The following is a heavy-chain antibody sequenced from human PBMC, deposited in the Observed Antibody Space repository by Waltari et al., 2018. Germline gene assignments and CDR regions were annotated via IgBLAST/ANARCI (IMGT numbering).Heavy chain of an antibody. D-gene: IGHD1-26*01. Sequence: QVQLVQSGAEVKKPGASVKVSCKASGYAFTTSYMHWVRQAPGKGLEWMGIINPSGGSTSYAQKFQGRVTMTRDTSTSTVYMELSSLRSEDTAVYYCAREEGSGSCDYWGQGTLVTVSS. CDR1: GYAFTTSY. CDR2: INPSGGST. CDR3: AREEGSGSCDY. V-gene: IGHV1-46*01. J-gene: IGHJ4*02.